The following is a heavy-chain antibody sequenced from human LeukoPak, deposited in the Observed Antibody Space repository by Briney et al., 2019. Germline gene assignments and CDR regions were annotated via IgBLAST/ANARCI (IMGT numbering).Heavy chain of an antibody. J-gene: IGHJ4*02. D-gene: IGHD3-16*01. CDR1: GYTFTAYY. V-gene: IGHV1-46*01. Sequence: ASVKVSCKASGYTFTAYYIQWVRQAPGQGLEWMGTIRPGDTRTTYAQKFQGRVTMTWDMSTTTGYMELSSLRSEDTAAYCVREKSGGTYDYWGQGTLVTVSS. CDR2: IRPGDTRT. CDR3: REKSGGTYDY.